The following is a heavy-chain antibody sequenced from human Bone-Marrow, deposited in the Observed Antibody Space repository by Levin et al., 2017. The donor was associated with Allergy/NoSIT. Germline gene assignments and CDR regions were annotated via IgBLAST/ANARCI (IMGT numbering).Heavy chain of an antibody. CDR1: GFTFDDYA. D-gene: IGHD5-18*01. J-gene: IGHJ4*02. CDR3: AKGYNYAYVHYFDY. V-gene: IGHV3-9*01. CDR2: ISWNSGNI. Sequence: LSLTCAASGFTFDDYAMHWVRPVPGKGLEWVSGISWNSGNIGYADSVKGRFTISRDNAKSSLYLQMNSLRPEDTALYYCAKGYNYAYVHYFDYWGQGTLVTVSS.